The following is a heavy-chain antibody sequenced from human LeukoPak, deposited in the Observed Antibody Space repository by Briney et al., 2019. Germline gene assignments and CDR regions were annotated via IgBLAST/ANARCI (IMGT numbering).Heavy chain of an antibody. CDR1: VYTFTGYY. Sequence: ASVKVSCKASVYTFTGYYVHWVRQTPGQGIEWMGWINPNSGGTNYAQKFQGRVTMTRDTSISTAYMELSRLRSDDTAVYYCAKEGGYCSSGTCYPWGFDPWGQGTLVTVSS. CDR3: AKEGGYCSSGTCYPWGFDP. D-gene: IGHD2-15*01. J-gene: IGHJ5*02. CDR2: INPNSGGT. V-gene: IGHV1-2*02.